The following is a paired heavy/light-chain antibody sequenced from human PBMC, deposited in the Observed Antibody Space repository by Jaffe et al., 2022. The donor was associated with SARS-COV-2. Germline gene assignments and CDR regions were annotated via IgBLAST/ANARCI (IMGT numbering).Light chain of an antibody. V-gene: IGLV8-61*01. CDR1: SASVSTNYH. J-gene: IGLJ3*02. CDR3: VFYMGGGFWV. Sequence: QIAVTQEPSFSVSPGGTVTLTCGLSSASVSTNYHPSWHQHTPGRAPRTLIRSTNIRSSGVPDRFSGSILGNKAALTITGAQAEDESEYYCVFYMGGGFWVFGGGTKLTVL. CDR2: STN.
Heavy chain of an antibody. D-gene: IGHD3-16*01. Sequence: EVQLVESGGGLVQPGGSLRLSCAASGFSVSGYWVHWVRRAPGKGLVWVSHINADGSSATYMDSVKGRFTISRDDGENTVYLQMNSLRAEDTAVYFCGRDVSYGMDVWGQGTTVIVSS. CDR2: INADGSSA. V-gene: IGHV3-74*01. CDR1: GFSVSGYW. CDR3: GRDVSYGMDV. J-gene: IGHJ6*01.